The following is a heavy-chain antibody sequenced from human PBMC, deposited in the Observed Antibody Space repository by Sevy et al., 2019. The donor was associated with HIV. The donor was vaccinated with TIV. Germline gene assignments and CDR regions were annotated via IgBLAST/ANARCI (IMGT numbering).Heavy chain of an antibody. D-gene: IGHD1-26*01. J-gene: IGHJ4*02. CDR3: AGENAWGRGYS. Sequence: QLPETLSLTCTVSGGSITSLYWNWIRQPSGKGLEWIANIYYNGHINYNPSLKSRVTLSLDTSKNQFSLRLSSVTAADTAMYYCAGENAWGRGYSWGQGTLVTVSS. CDR2: IYYNGHI. CDR1: GGSITSLY. V-gene: IGHV4-59*08.